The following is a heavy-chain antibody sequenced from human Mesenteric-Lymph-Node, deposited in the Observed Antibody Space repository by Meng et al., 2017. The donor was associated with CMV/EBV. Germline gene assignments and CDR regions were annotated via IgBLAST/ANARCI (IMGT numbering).Heavy chain of an antibody. CDR1: GAAITSYS. CDR2: IFYTGST. Sequence: SETLSLTCTVSGAAITSYSWSWIRQPPGKGLELIGYIFYTGSTNYNPSLKSRATISLDTSKSQFSLNLISVTGADTALYYCASFYYDFWSGSPQYFDSWSQGTLVTVPQ. V-gene: IGHV4-59*01. CDR3: ASFYYDFWSGSPQYFDS. D-gene: IGHD3-3*01. J-gene: IGHJ4*02.